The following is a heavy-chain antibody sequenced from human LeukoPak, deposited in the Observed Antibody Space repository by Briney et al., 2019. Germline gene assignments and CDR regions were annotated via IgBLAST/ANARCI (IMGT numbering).Heavy chain of an antibody. CDR1: GFTFDDYA. V-gene: IGHV3-9*01. CDR3: AKGGYCSSTSCYHDY. J-gene: IGHJ4*02. D-gene: IGHD2-2*01. CDR2: ISWNSGSI. Sequence: GGSLRLSCAASGFTFDDYAMHWVRQAPGKGLEWVSGISWNSGSIGYADSVKGRFTISRDNAKNSLYLQMNSLRAEDTALYYCAKGGYCSSTSCYHDYWGQGTLVTVSS.